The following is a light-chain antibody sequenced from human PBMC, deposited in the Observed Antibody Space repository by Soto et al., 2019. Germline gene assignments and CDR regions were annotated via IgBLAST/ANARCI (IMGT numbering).Light chain of an antibody. J-gene: IGLJ2*01. CDR3: SSYTISSTLHVL. V-gene: IGLV2-14*03. CDR1: GSDVGADNF. CDR2: DVT. Sequence: QSALTQPASVSGSPGQSITISCTGTGSDVGADNFVYWYQQHPGKAPKLMIYDVTNRPSGVSGRFSGSRSCNTASLTISGLRAEDEADYYCSSYTISSTLHVLFGGGTKLTVL.